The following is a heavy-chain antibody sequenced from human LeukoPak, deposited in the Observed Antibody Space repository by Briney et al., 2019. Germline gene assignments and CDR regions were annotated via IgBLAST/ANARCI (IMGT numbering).Heavy chain of an antibody. CDR2: ISYDGGNR. CDR1: GFIFSNYA. CDR3: TKKRLNRLGFYYGIDV. Sequence: GGSLRLSCAASGFIFSNYAMHWVRQAPGKGLEWVAIISYDGGNRYYADSVKGRFTISRDNSKNMLYLQMNSLRAEDTAIYYCTKKRLNRLGFYYGIDVWGQGTTVTVSS. J-gene: IGHJ6*02. V-gene: IGHV3-30-3*02. D-gene: IGHD4-17*01.